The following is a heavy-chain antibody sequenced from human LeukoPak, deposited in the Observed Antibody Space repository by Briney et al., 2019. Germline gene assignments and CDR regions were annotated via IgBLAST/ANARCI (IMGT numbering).Heavy chain of an antibody. V-gene: IGHV3-21*05. Sequence: GGSLRLSCAASGFTFSSYGMNWVRQAPGKGLEWVSYISSSSSYTNYADSVKGRFTISRDNAKNSLYLQMNSLRAEDTAVYYCAREEIVDWYFDLWGRGTLVTVSS. D-gene: IGHD3-22*01. CDR3: AREEIVDWYFDL. J-gene: IGHJ2*01. CDR1: GFTFSSYG. CDR2: ISSSSSYT.